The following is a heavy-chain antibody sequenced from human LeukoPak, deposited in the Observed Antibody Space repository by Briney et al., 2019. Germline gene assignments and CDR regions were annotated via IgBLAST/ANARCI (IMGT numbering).Heavy chain of an antibody. J-gene: IGHJ6*02. CDR1: GGSISSYY. V-gene: IGHV4-59*01. CDR3: ARRGDPSQYYGMDV. Sequence: SETLSLTCTVSGGSISSYYWSWIRQPPGKGLEWIGYIYYSGSTNYNPSLKSRVTISVDTSKNQFSLKLSSVTAADTAVYYCARRGDPSQYYGMDVWGQGTTVTVSS. D-gene: IGHD3-16*01. CDR2: IYYSGST.